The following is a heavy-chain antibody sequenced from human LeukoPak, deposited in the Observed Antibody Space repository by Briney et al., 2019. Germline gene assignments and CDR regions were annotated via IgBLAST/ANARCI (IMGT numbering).Heavy chain of an antibody. CDR2: ISSSSSGTI. V-gene: IGHV3-48*02. CDR3: ARSTVTPGY. J-gene: IGHJ4*02. Sequence: GGSLRLSCAASGFTLSSYSMNWVRQAPGKGLEWVSYISSSSSGTIFYADSVKGRFTISRDNAKNSLHLQMNSLRDEDTAVYYCARSTVTPGYWGQGALVTVSS. D-gene: IGHD4-17*01. CDR1: GFTLSSYS.